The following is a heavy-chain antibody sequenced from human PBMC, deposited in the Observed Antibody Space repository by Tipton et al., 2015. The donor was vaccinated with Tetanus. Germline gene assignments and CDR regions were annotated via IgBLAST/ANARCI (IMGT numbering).Heavy chain of an antibody. CDR2: SWYDGTDK. Sequence: SLRLSCAASGFIFSSYGIHWVRQAPGKGLEWVAVSWYDGTDKYYADSVRGRFTISRDNSKNTLYLQMNSLRAEDTAVYYCAREADCRGGSCFSGDSYNWGQGTQVTVAS. CDR3: AREADCRGGSCFSGDSYN. J-gene: IGHJ4*02. V-gene: IGHV3-33*01. D-gene: IGHD2-15*01. CDR1: GFIFSSYG.